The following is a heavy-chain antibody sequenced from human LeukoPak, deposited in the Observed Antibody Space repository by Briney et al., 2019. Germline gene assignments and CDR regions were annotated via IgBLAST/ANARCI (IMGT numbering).Heavy chain of an antibody. J-gene: IGHJ6*03. Sequence: PSETLSLTCTVSGGSISSGNYYWVWIRQPPGKGLEWIGSIYRSGSTNYNPSLKSRVTISVDTSQNQFSLKVNSVTAADTAVYYCARGDCSSTICYSPMDVWGKGTTVTVSS. CDR3: ARGDCSSTICYSPMDV. CDR1: GGSISSGNYY. CDR2: IYRSGST. D-gene: IGHD2-2*01. V-gene: IGHV4-39*07.